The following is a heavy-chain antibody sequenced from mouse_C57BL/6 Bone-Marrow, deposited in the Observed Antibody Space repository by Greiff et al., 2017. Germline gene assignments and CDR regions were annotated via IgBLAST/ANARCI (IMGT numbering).Heavy chain of an antibody. D-gene: IGHD1-3*01. CDR3: TIKALFPIGYCDV. V-gene: IGHV1-5*01. CDR1: GYTFTSYW. J-gene: IGHJ1*03. CDR2: IYPGNSDT. Sequence: EVQLQQSGTVLARPGASVKMSCKTSGYTFTSYWMHWVKQRPGQGLEWIGAIYPGNSDTSYNQKFKGKAKLTAVTSASTTYMELSSLTNEDSAVXYCTIKALFPIGYCDVWGTGTTVTVSS.